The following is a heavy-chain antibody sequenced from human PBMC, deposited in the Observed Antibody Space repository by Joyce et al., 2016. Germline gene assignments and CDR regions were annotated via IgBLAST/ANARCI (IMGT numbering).Heavy chain of an antibody. V-gene: IGHV4-30-4*01. CDR1: GGSISSGDYF. CDR2: IYFSGST. J-gene: IGHJ4*02. D-gene: IGHD3-3*01. Sequence: QGQLQESGPGLVKPSQTLSLTCTVSGGSISSGDYFWSWVRQSPGKGLEWIGYIYFSGSTHRNPSLKSRLTIAADTSKNQFSLKVRSVTAADTAVYYCARGNGDFWSGYYNYFDYWGQGILVTVSS. CDR3: ARGNGDFWSGYYNYFDY.